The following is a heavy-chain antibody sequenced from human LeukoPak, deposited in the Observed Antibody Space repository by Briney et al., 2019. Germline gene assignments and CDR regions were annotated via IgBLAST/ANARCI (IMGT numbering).Heavy chain of an antibody. CDR2: ISGSGGST. CDR3: AKFLGPLLAVAVTTPFDY. Sequence: PGGSLRLSCAASGFTFSSYAMSWVRQAPGKGLEWVSAISGSGGSTYYADSVKGRFTISRDNSKNTLYLQMNSLIADDTAVYYCAKFLGPLLAVAVTTPFDYWGQGTLVTVSS. D-gene: IGHD6-19*01. J-gene: IGHJ4*02. V-gene: IGHV3-23*01. CDR1: GFTFSSYA.